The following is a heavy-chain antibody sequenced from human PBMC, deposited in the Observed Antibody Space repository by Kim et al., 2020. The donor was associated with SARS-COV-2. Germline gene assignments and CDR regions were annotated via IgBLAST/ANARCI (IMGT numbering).Heavy chain of an antibody. J-gene: IGHJ4*02. Sequence: DTVKGQFTTSRDNSKNTLYLQMNSLRAEDTAVYYCAKPILRGLSGYFDYWGQGTLVTVSS. D-gene: IGHD4-17*01. CDR3: AKPILRGLSGYFDY. V-gene: IGHV3-23*01.